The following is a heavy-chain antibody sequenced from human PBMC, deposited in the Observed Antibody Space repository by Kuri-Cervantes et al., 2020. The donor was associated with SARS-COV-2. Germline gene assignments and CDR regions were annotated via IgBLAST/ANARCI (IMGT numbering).Heavy chain of an antibody. Sequence: SETLSLTCTVSGGSISSSSYYWGWIRQPPGKGLEWIGSIYYSGSTYYNPSLKSRVTISVDTSKNQFSLKLNSVTAADTAVYYCARRAVTRGLASWFDPWDQGTLVTVSS. D-gene: IGHD4-17*01. V-gene: IGHV4-39*01. CDR3: ARRAVTRGLASWFDP. CDR1: GGSISSSSYY. CDR2: IYYSGST. J-gene: IGHJ5*02.